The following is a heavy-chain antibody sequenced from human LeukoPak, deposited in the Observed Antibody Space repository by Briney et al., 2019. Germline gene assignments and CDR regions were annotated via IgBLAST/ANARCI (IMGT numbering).Heavy chain of an antibody. CDR3: ARDSLLYSGSYVLSY. Sequence: PGRSLRLSCAASGFTFSSYAMHWVRQAPGKGLEWVAVIWYDGSNKYYADSVKGRFTISRDNSKNTLYLQMNSLRAEDTAVYYCARDSLLYSGSYVLSYWGQGTLVTVSS. J-gene: IGHJ4*02. CDR2: IWYDGSNK. CDR1: GFTFSSYA. V-gene: IGHV3-33*08. D-gene: IGHD1-26*01.